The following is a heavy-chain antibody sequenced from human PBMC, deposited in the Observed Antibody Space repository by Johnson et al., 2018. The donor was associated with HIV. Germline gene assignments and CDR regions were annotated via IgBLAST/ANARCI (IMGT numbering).Heavy chain of an antibody. J-gene: IGHJ3*02. CDR3: ARDQATGAFDI. CDR1: GFTFSNAW. D-gene: IGHD1-26*01. V-gene: IGHV3-15*01. Sequence: VQLVESGGGLVKPGGSLRLSCAASGFTFSNAWMSWVRQAPGKGLEWVGRIKSKTDGGTTDYAAPVKGRFTISRDDSKNTLYLQMNSLRAGDTAVYYCARDQATGAFDIWGQGTMVTVSS. CDR2: IKSKTDGGTT.